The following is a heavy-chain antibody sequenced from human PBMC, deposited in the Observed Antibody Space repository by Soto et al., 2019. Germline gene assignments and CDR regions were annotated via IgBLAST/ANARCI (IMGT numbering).Heavy chain of an antibody. CDR1: GFSLSTSGVG. V-gene: IGHV2-5*02. CDR2: IYWDDDK. J-gene: IGHJ4*02. Sequence: QITLKESGPTLVKPTQTLTLTCTFSGFSLSTSGVGVGWIRQPPGKALEWLALIYWDDDKRYSPSLKSRLTITKDTSKNQVVLTMTNMDPVDTATSYCAHSEYDYVWGSYRSPYFDYWGQGTLVTVSS. D-gene: IGHD3-16*02. CDR3: AHSEYDYVWGSYRSPYFDY.